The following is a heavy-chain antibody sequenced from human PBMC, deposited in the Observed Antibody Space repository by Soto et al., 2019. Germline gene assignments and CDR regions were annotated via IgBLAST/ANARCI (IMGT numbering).Heavy chain of an antibody. D-gene: IGHD6-6*01. CDR3: ARIMGPYSSSSYAGDY. V-gene: IGHV4-39*01. CDR1: GGSISSSSYY. CDR2: IYYSGST. J-gene: IGHJ4*02. Sequence: SETLSLTCTVSGGSISSSSYYWGWIRQPPGKGLECIGSIYYSGSTYYNPSLKSRVTISVDTSKNQFSLKLSSVTAADTAVYYCARIMGPYSSSSYAGDYWGQGTLVTVSS.